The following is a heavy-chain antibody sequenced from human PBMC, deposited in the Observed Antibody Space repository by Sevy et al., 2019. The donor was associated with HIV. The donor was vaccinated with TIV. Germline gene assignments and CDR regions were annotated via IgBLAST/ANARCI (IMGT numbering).Heavy chain of an antibody. CDR1: GFAVSTHA. CDR2: ISYEGTET. J-gene: IGHJ4*01. D-gene: IGHD2-2*01. V-gene: IGHV3-30-3*01. Sequence: GGSLRLSCAASGFAVSTHAMHWVRQAPGKGLEWVAVISYEGTETFYAASVEGRFTISRDNSKIMLSLQINSLRPEDTAVYYCARDGGNSVKWYPLYWGHGTLVTVSS. CDR3: ARDGGNSVKWYPLY.